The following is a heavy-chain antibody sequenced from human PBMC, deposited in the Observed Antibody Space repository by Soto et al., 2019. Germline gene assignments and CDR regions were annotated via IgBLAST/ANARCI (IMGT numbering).Heavy chain of an antibody. Sequence: PGGSLRLSCAASGFTFSSYGMHWVRQAPGKGLEWVAVISYDGSNKYYADSVKGRFTISRDNSKNTLYLQMNSLRAEDTAVYYCAKDPPLAPYSSGWYLDYYYXMDGWGQGTTVTVSS. V-gene: IGHV3-30*18. CDR2: ISYDGSNK. CDR3: AKDPPLAPYSSGWYLDYYYXMDG. D-gene: IGHD6-19*01. J-gene: IGHJ6*02. CDR1: GFTFSSYG.